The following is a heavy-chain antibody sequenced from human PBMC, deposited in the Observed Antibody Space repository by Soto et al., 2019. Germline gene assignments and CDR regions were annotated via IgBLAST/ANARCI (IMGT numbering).Heavy chain of an antibody. V-gene: IGHV1-24*01. CDR3: SAAFLH. J-gene: IGHJ1*01. CDR1: GNTLTELS. CDR2: FDYEDGQR. D-gene: IGHD3-16*01. Sequence: QVQVVQSGAEVKKPGASVKVSCKVSGNTLTELSIHWVRQAPGKGLEWMGGFDYEDGQRIYAQKFQGRVTVTEDTSTDTAYMELSGLTSDDTAIYYCSAAFLHWGQGTLVTVSS.